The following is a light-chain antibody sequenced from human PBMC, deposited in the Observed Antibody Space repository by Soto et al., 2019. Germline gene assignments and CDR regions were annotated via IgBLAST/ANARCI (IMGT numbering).Light chain of an antibody. Sequence: IQMTQSPSSLSASVGGGVTIACRASQGIRNDLDWFQQKPGKAPKLMIYGASSLQTGVPSRFSGSRSGTDFTLTISSLEPEDSAVYYCQQRHMWPITFGQGTRLEIK. CDR3: QQRHMWPIT. V-gene: IGKV1-6*01. CDR2: GAS. CDR1: QGIRND. J-gene: IGKJ5*01.